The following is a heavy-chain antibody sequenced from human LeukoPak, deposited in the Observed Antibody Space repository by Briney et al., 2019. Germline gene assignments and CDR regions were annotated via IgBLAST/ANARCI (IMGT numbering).Heavy chain of an antibody. CDR3: ARGYYYDSSGYYPDAFDI. CDR2: ISGDTADI. J-gene: IGHJ3*02. CDR1: GFTVRNYG. D-gene: IGHD3-22*01. Sequence: GGSLRLSCAASGFTVRNYGMSWVRQAPGKGLEWGSAISGDTADIFYADSAKGRFTISRDNAKNSLYLQMNSLRAEDTAVYYCARGYYYDSSGYYPDAFDIWGQGTMVTVSS. V-gene: IGHV3-21*01.